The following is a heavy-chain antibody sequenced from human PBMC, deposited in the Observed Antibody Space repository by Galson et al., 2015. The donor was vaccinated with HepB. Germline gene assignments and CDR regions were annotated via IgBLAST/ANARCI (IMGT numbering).Heavy chain of an antibody. CDR3: TFFGVKGY. J-gene: IGHJ4*02. CDR2: ISSDGSTK. V-gene: IGHV3-30*04. CDR1: GFIFSDNA. Sequence: SLRLSCAASGFIFSDNAIHWVRQAPGKGMEWVAVISSDGSTKYHADSVKGQFTISRENSKNTLYLEMNSLRAEDTAVYYCTFFGVKGYWGQGTLVTVSS. D-gene: IGHD3-3*01.